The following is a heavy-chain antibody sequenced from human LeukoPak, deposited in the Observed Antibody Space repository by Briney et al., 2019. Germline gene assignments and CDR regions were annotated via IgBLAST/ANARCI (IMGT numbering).Heavy chain of an antibody. CDR3: AREVEYYDSSGYSNYFDY. V-gene: IGHV4-31*03. J-gene: IGHJ4*02. CDR1: GGSISSGGYF. CDR2: FSYSGST. Sequence: PSQTLSLTCTVSGGSISSGGYFWSWIRQYPGKGLEGIGYFSYSGSTYYSPILKGRVTISVDTSKNQFSLKLRSVTAADTAVYYCAREVEYYDSSGYSNYFDYWGQGTLVTVSS. D-gene: IGHD3-22*01.